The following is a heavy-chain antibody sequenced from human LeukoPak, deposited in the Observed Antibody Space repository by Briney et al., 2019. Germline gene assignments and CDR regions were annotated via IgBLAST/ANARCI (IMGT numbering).Heavy chain of an antibody. CDR1: GYTFTHYG. D-gene: IGHD6-19*01. J-gene: IGHJ5*02. CDR3: ARAVGGGGWYLDP. Sequence: ASVKVSCKASGYTFTHYGFNWVRQAPGKGLEWMGWISAYNGDTNYAQRLQGRITMTTDTSTTTAYMALRSLRSDDTAVYYCARAVGGGGWYLDPWGQGTLVTVSS. CDR2: ISAYNGDT. V-gene: IGHV1-18*01.